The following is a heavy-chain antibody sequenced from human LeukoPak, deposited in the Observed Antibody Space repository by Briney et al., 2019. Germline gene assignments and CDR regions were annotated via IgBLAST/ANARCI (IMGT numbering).Heavy chain of an antibody. V-gene: IGHV4-39*07. CDR1: GGSISSSSYY. Sequence: SETLSLTCTVSGGSISSSSYYWGWIRQPPGKGLEWIGNLYYSGSTYYNPSLKSRVTISVDTSKNQFSLKLSSVTAADTAVYYCASNGYYCIDVWGKGTTVTVSS. CDR2: LYYSGST. D-gene: IGHD2-8*01. CDR3: ASNGYYCIDV. J-gene: IGHJ6*03.